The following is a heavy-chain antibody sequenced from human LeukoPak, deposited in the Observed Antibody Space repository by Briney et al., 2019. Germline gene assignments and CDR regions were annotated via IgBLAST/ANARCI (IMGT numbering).Heavy chain of an antibody. D-gene: IGHD1-26*01. CDR2: IYYSGDT. Sequence: SETLSLTCTVSGASISSGGFYWSWIRHHSGKGLEWIGYIYYSGDTSYNPSLKSRVTISVDTSKNQFSLKLSSVTAADTAVYYCARHGGGGESYPRVFDYWGRGTLVTVSS. CDR3: ARHGGGGESYPRVFDY. CDR1: GASISSGGFY. J-gene: IGHJ4*02. V-gene: IGHV4-31*03.